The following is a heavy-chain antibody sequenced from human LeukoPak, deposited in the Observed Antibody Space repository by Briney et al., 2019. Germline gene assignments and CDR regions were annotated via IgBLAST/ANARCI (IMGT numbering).Heavy chain of an antibody. CDR1: GYFISSGYY. CDR2: IYHSGST. J-gene: IGHJ4*02. Sequence: SDTLSLTCAVSGYFISSGYYWGWLRQPPGKGLEWIGSIYHSGSTYYNPSLKSRVTISVDTSKNQFSLKLSSVTAADTAVYYCAREVLLWFGELSQFDYWGQGTLVTVSS. CDR3: AREVLLWFGELSQFDY. D-gene: IGHD3-10*01. V-gene: IGHV4-38-2*02.